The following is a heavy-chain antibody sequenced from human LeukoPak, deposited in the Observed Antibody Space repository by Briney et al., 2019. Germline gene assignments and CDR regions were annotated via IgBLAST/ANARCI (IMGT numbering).Heavy chain of an antibody. CDR2: IYYSGST. J-gene: IGHJ4*02. CDR1: GGSISSSSYY. Sequence: SETLSLTCTVSGGSISSSSYYWGWIRQPPGKGLEWIGSIYYSGSTYYNPSLMSRVTISVDTSKNQFSLKLSSVTAADTAVYYCARLEQQQLVDYWGQGALVTVSS. CDR3: ARLEQQQLVDY. V-gene: IGHV4-39*01. D-gene: IGHD6-13*01.